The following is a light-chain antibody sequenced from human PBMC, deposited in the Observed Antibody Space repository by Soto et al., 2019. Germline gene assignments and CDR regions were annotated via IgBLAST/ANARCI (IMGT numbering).Light chain of an antibody. J-gene: IGKJ3*01. V-gene: IGKV1-27*01. CDR1: QGIKNF. CDR2: AAS. CDR3: QKYSSVPV. Sequence: DIRMTQSQTSLSASVGDRVTSACRASQGIKNFVAWYQQKPGKAPKLLIYAASTLQSGVPSRFSGSGSGTDFTLTMNSLQPEDVATYSCQKYSSVPVFGPGTKVEIK.